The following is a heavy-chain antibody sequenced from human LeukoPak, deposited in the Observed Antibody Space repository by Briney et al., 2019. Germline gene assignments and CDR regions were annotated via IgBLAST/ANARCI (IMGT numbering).Heavy chain of an antibody. CDR3: ARHVTYYYGSGALTGFDP. V-gene: IGHV5-51*01. Sequence: GESLKISCKGSGYSFTSYWTGWVRQMPGKGLEWMGIIYPGDSDTRYSPSFQGQVTISADKSISTAYLQWSSLKASDTAMYYCARHVTYYYGSGALTGFDPWGQGTLVTVSS. CDR2: IYPGDSDT. D-gene: IGHD3-10*01. CDR1: GYSFTSYW. J-gene: IGHJ5*02.